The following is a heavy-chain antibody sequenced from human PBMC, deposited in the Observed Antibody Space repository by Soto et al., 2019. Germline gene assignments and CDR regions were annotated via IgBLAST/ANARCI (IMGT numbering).Heavy chain of an antibody. CDR3: ARHSGGYFDWLLPYYYYGMDV. V-gene: IGHV5-51*01. CDR2: IYPGDSDT. Sequence: KVSCKASGYSFTSYWIGWVRQMPGKGLEWMGIIYPGDSDTRYSPSFQGQVTISADKSISTAYLQWSSLKASDTAMYYCARHSGGYFDWLLPYYYYGMDVWGQGTTVTVSS. CDR1: GYSFTSYW. D-gene: IGHD3-9*01. J-gene: IGHJ6*02.